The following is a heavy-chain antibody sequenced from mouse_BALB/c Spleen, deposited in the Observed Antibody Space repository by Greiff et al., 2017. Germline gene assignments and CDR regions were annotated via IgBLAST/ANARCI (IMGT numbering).Heavy chain of an antibody. D-gene: IGHD2-3*01. CDR2: ISSGGSYT. J-gene: IGHJ3*01. Sequence: EVKLMESGGDLVKPGGSLKLSCAASGFTFSSYGMSWVRQTPDKRLEWVATISSGGSYTYYPDSVKGRFTISRDNAKNTLYLQMSSLKSEDTAMYYCARLGDGYYFAYWGQGTLVTVSA. CDR3: ARLGDGYYFAY. CDR1: GFTFSSYG. V-gene: IGHV5-6*01.